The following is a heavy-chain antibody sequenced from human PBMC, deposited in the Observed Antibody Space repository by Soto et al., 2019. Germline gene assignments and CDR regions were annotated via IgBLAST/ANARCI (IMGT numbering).Heavy chain of an antibody. V-gene: IGHV4-30-4*01. CDR2: IYYSGST. Sequence: PSETLSLTCTVSGGSISSGDYYWSWIRQPPGKGLEWIGYIYYSGSTYYNPSLKSRVTISVDTSKNQFSLKLSSVTAADTAVYYCARAEVVPAAIQPFDPWGQGTLVTVS. D-gene: IGHD2-2*01. CDR1: GGSISSGDYY. CDR3: ARAEVVPAAIQPFDP. J-gene: IGHJ5*02.